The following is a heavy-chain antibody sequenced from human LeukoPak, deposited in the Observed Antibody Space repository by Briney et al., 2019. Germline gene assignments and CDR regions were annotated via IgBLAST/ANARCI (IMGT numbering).Heavy chain of an antibody. V-gene: IGHV3-30*02. CDR2: IRYDGSNK. D-gene: IGHD6-13*01. CDR1: GFTFSSYE. Sequence: PGGSLRLSCAASGFTFSSYEMNWVRQAPGKGLEWVAFIRYDGSNKYYADSVKGRFTISRDNSKNTLYLQMNSLRAEDTAVYYCANTAPSSSWTAPIDYWGQGTLVTVSS. J-gene: IGHJ4*02. CDR3: ANTAPSSSWTAPIDY.